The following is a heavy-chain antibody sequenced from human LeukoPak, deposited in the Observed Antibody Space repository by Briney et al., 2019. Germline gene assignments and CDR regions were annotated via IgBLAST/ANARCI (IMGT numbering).Heavy chain of an antibody. CDR1: GYSFTNYW. D-gene: IGHD2-2*01. Sequence: GESLKISCKGSGYSFTNYWIGWVRQMPGKGLGWMGIIYPGDSDTRYSPSFQGQVTISADKSISTAYLQRSSLKASDSAMYYCARARYCSRTSCPSPYYYYYMDVWGKGTTATVSS. CDR2: IYPGDSDT. CDR3: ARARYCSRTSCPSPYYYYYMDV. V-gene: IGHV5-51*01. J-gene: IGHJ6*03.